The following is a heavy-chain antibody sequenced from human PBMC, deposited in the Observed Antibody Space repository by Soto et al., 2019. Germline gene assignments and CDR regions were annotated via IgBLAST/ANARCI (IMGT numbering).Heavy chain of an antibody. CDR3: AQDGDYGSGSYDY. CDR2: ISYDGSNK. V-gene: IGHV3-30*18. D-gene: IGHD3-10*01. Sequence: QVQLVESGGGVVQPGRSLRLSCAASGFTFSSYGMHWVRQAPGKGLEWVAVISYDGSNKYYADSVKGRFTISRDNSKNTLYLQMNSLRAEDTAVYYCAQDGDYGSGSYDYWGQGTLVTVSS. J-gene: IGHJ4*02. CDR1: GFTFSSYG.